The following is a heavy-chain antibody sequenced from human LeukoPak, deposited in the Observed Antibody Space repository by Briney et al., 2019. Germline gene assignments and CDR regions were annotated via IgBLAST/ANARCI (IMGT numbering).Heavy chain of an antibody. J-gene: IGHJ4*02. CDR1: GGTFSSYA. V-gene: IGHV1-69*05. CDR3: ARVGDDYGDYAY. Sequence: ASVKVSCKASGGTFSSYAISWMLQAPGQGLEWMGRIIPIFGTANYAQKFQGRVTITTDESTSTAYMELSSLRSEDTAVYYCARVGDDYGDYAYWGQGTLVTVSS. CDR2: IIPIFGTA. D-gene: IGHD4-17*01.